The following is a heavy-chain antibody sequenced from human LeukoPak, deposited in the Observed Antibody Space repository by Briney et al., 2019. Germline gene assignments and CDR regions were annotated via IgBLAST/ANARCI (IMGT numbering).Heavy chain of an antibody. CDR2: IKQDRSEK. Sequence: GGSLRLSCAASGFTFTNYWMSWVRQAPGKGLELVANIKQDRSEKYYVDSVKGRFTISRDNAKNSLYLQMNSLRAEDTAVYYCARGVNSDYWGQGILVTVSS. J-gene: IGHJ4*02. V-gene: IGHV3-7*03. CDR3: ARGVNSDY. CDR1: GFTFTNYW. D-gene: IGHD5-24*01.